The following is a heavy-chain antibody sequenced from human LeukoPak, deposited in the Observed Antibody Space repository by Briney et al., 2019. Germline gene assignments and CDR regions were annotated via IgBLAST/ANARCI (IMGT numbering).Heavy chain of an antibody. CDR1: GFTFSNAW. D-gene: IGHD5-18*01. V-gene: IGHV3-23*01. J-gene: IGHJ6*02. CDR3: AKVLDTAMVYYYYYGMDV. CDR2: ISGSGGST. Sequence: GGSLRLSCAASGFTFSNAWMSWVRQAPGKGLEWVSAISGSGGSTYYADSVKGRFTISRDNSKNTLYLQMNSLRAEDTAVYYCAKVLDTAMVYYYYYGMDVWGQGTTVTVSS.